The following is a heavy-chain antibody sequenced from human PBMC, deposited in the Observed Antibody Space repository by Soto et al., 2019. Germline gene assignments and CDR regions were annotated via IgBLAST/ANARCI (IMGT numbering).Heavy chain of an antibody. J-gene: IGHJ4*02. CDR2: VYQSGST. D-gene: IGHD3-22*01. Sequence: SETLSLTCAVSGYFFSSDYFWGWIRQPPGKGLEWIGSVYQSGSTNYNPSLKSRVTISVDTSKNQFSLKLSSVTAADTAVYYCAGGVGVAATYYYDSSGYPLAFDYWGQGTLVTVSS. CDR1: GYFFSSDYF. V-gene: IGHV4-38-2*01. CDR3: AGGVGVAATYYYDSSGYPLAFDY.